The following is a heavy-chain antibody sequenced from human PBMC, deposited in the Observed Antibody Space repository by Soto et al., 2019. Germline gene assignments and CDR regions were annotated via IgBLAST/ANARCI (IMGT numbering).Heavy chain of an antibody. D-gene: IGHD3-9*01. CDR3: ERSSCDILTGFIYYFAD. CDR1: GYSFTSYW. CDR2: IYPGDSDT. Sequence: GESLKISCKGSGYSFTSYWIGWVRQMPGKGLEWMGIIYPGDSDTRYSPSFQGQVTISADKSISTAYLQWSSLKASDTAMYYCERSSCDILTGFIYYFADWGQVTLVTVSS. J-gene: IGHJ4*02. V-gene: IGHV5-51*01.